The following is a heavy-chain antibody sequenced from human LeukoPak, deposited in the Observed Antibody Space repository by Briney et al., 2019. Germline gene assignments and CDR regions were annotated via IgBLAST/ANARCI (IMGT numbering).Heavy chain of an antibody. D-gene: IGHD3-22*01. V-gene: IGHV1-24*01. CDR1: GYTLTELS. CDR3: ATPHYYDSSGYRRAFDI. J-gene: IGHJ3*02. Sequence: ASVKVSCKVSGYTLTELSMHWVRQAPGKGLEWMGGFDPEDGETIYAQKFQGRVTMTEDTSTDTAYMELSSLRSEDTAVYYCATPHYYDSSGYRRAFDIWGQGTMVTVSS. CDR2: FDPEDGET.